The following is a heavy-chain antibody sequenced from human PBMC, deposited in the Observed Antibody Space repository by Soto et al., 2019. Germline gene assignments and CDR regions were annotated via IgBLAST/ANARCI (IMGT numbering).Heavy chain of an antibody. D-gene: IGHD2-21*01. Sequence: QVQLQESGPGLVKPSQTLSLTCTVSGGSISSSGYYWSWIRQHPGKGLEWIGYIFNSGSTHYNPSLKSRVTMSMDSSKNQFSLNLSSVTAADTAVYYCASFISYLIPDYWGQGALVTVSS. J-gene: IGHJ4*02. CDR3: ASFISYLIPDY. CDR2: IFNSGST. V-gene: IGHV4-31*03. CDR1: GGSISSSGYY.